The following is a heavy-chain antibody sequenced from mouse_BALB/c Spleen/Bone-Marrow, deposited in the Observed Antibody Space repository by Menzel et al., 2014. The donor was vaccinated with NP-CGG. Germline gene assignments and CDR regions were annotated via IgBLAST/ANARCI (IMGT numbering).Heavy chain of an antibody. CDR2: ISSGGSYT. CDR1: GFTFXSYA. CDR3: ARHFITTATGAMDY. J-gene: IGHJ4*01. V-gene: IGHV5-9-3*01. Sequence: EVKLEESGGGLVKPGGSLKLSCAASGFTFXSYAMSWVRQTPEKRLEWAATISSGGSYTYYPDSVKGRFTISRDNAKNTLYLQMSSLRSEDTAMYYCARHFITTATGAMDYWGQGTSVTVSS. D-gene: IGHD1-2*01.